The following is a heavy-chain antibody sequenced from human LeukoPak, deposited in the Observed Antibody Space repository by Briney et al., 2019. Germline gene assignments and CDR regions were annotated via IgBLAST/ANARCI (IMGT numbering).Heavy chain of an antibody. J-gene: IGHJ3*02. CDR1: GGSISSYY. V-gene: IGHV4-59*01. CDR2: IYYSGST. CDR3: ARDIGSSWYYAFDI. D-gene: IGHD6-13*01. Sequence: SETLSLTCTVSGGSISSYYWSWIRQPSGKGLEWVGYIYYSGSTNYNPSLKSRVTISVDTSKNQFSLKLSSVTAADTAVYYCARDIGSSWYYAFDIWGQGTMVTVSS.